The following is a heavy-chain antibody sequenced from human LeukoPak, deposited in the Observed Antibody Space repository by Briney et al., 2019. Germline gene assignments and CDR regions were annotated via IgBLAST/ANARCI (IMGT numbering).Heavy chain of an antibody. CDR1: GFTFSNYA. CDR2: ISGSGDST. V-gene: IGHV3-23*01. D-gene: IGHD3-16*01. J-gene: IGHJ4*02. CDR3: AKGGWGTVLDY. Sequence: GSLRLSCAASGFTFSNYAMPWVRPAPGKGLEWVSTISGSGDSTYYSDSVKGRFTISRDNSENTLYLQLNSLRAEDTAVHYCAKGGWGTVLDYWGQGTLVTVSP.